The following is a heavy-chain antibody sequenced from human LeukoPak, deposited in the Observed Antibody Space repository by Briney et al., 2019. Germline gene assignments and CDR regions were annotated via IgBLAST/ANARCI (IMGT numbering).Heavy chain of an antibody. CDR1: GGSISSYY. J-gene: IGHJ3*02. Sequence: SETLSLTCTVSGGSISSYYWSWIRQPLGKGLEWIGYIYYSGSTNYNPSLKSRVTISVDTSKNQFSLKLSSVTAADTAVYYCARTSSVRDDAFDIWGQGTMVTVSS. CDR2: IYYSGST. CDR3: ARTSSVRDDAFDI. D-gene: IGHD2-21*02. V-gene: IGHV4-59*01.